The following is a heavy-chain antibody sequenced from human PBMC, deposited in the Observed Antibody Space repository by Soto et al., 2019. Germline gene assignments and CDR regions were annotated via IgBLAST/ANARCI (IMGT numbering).Heavy chain of an antibody. CDR2: MDPKSGHT. CDR1: GYTFTTYD. V-gene: IGHV1-8*01. D-gene: IGHD3-3*01. J-gene: IGHJ4*02. CDR3: ARRGADLIDY. Sequence: GASVKVSCKASGYTFTTYDISWVRQATGQGLEWMGWMDPKSGHTDYAAKFQGRVTMTRNTSISTAYLQWSSLKASDTAMYYCARRGADLIDYWGQGTLVTVSS.